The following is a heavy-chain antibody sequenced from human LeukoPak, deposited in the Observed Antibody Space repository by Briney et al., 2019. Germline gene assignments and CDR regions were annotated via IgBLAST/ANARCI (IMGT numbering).Heavy chain of an antibody. J-gene: IGHJ4*02. CDR2: IYYSGST. CDR1: GGSISSGDYY. Sequence: SETLSLTCTVSGGSISSGDYYWSWIRQPPGKGLEWIGYIYYSGSTYYNPSLKSRVTISVDTSKNQFSLKLSSVTAADTAVYYCARHERDGYNHGGADYWGQGTLVTVSS. CDR3: ARHERDGYNHGGADY. V-gene: IGHV4-30-4*08. D-gene: IGHD5-24*01.